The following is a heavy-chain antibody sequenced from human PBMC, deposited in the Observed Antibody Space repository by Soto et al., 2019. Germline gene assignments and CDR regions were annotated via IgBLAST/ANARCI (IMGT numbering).Heavy chain of an antibody. CDR2: ISASGDNT. CDR3: ARLAAGIGTDH. V-gene: IGHV3-23*01. Sequence: GGSLRLSCAASGFTFSSYAMGWVRQAPGNGLERVSGISASGDNTYYADFVKGRFTISRDKSKDTLHFQLNSLRGEDTAVYYCARLAAGIGTDHWGQGTLVTVSS. J-gene: IGHJ4*02. D-gene: IGHD3-10*01. CDR1: GFTFSSYA.